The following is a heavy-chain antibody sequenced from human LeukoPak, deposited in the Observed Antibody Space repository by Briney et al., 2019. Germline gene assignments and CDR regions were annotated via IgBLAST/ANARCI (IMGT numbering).Heavy chain of an antibody. CDR1: GGSIRSYY. D-gene: IGHD3-22*01. CDR3: ARDDEYYYDSSGYPVRYYYYYYMDV. J-gene: IGHJ6*03. Sequence: SETLSLTCTVSGGSIRSYYWSWIRQPAGKGLEWIGRIYTSGSTNYNPSLKSRVTMSVDTSKNQFSLKLSSVTAADTAVYYCARDDEYYYDSSGYPVRYYYYYYMDVWGKGTTVTVSS. CDR2: IYTSGST. V-gene: IGHV4-4*07.